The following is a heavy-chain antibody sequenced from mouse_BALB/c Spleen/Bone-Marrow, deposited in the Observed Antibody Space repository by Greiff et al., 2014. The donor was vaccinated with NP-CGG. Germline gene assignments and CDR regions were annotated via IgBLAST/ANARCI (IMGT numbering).Heavy chain of an antibody. CDR1: GYSITSACS. D-gene: IGHD3-1*01. J-gene: IGHJ1*01. V-gene: IGHV3-1*02. CDR2: IHCSGST. Sequence: VQLKESGPDLVKPSQSLSLTCTVTGYSITSACSWHWNRQFPGNKLGWMGYIHCSGSTNYNPSLKSRIAITRDTSKNQFFLQLNSVTTEDTATYYCARRGATHYWYFDVWGAGTTVTVSS. CDR3: ARRGATHYWYFDV.